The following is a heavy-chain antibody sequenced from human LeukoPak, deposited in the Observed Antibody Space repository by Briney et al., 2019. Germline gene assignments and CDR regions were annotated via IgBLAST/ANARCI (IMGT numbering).Heavy chain of an antibody. CDR3: ARVPMVRLRFLEWLPERPFDY. V-gene: IGHV3-30*04. CDR1: GFTFSSHA. Sequence: GGSLRLSCAASGFTFSSHAMHWVRQAPGKGLEWVAVISYDGSNKYYADSVKGRFTISRDNSKNTLYLQMNSLRAEDTAVYYCARVPMVRLRFLEWLPERPFDYWGQGTLVTVSS. J-gene: IGHJ4*02. D-gene: IGHD3-3*01. CDR2: ISYDGSNK.